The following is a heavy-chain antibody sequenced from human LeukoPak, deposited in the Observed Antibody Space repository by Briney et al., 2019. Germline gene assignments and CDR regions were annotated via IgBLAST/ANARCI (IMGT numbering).Heavy chain of an antibody. D-gene: IGHD2-8*01. CDR1: GXSFRSYW. CDR2: IDPSDSYT. V-gene: IGHV5-10-1*01. Sequence: PGESLKISFKGSGXSFRSYWITWVRQMPGKGLEWVGRIDPSDSYTNYSPSFEGHVTISADKSISTAYLQWSSLKASDTAMYYCARLHPTYCTSGLCYWFDPWGQGTLVTVSS. J-gene: IGHJ5*02. CDR3: ARLHPTYCTSGLCYWFDP.